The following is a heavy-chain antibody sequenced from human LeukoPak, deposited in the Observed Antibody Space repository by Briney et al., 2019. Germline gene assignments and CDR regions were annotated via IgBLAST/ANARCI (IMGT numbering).Heavy chain of an antibody. CDR2: IRYDGSNK. J-gene: IGHJ6*03. D-gene: IGHD6-13*01. CDR1: GFTFSSYG. V-gene: IGHV3-30*02. CDR3: AKVIAAAGLYYYYYYMDV. Sequence: PGGSLRLSCAASGFTFSSYGMHWVRQAPGKGLEWVAFIRYDGSNKYYADSVKGRFTISRDNSKNTLYLQMNSLRAEDTAVYYCAKVIAAAGLYYYYYYMDVWGKGTTVTVSS.